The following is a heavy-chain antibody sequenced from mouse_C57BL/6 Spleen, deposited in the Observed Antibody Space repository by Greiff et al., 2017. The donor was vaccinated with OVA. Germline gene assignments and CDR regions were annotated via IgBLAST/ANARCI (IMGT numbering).Heavy chain of an antibody. CDR1: GFSFNTYA. Sequence: EVMLVESGGGLVQPKGSLKLSCAASGFSFNTYAMNWVRQAPGKGLEWVARIRSKSNNYATYYADSVKDRFTISRDDSESMLYLQMNNLKTEDTAMYYCVGGYYGFAYWGQGTLVTVSA. J-gene: IGHJ3*01. D-gene: IGHD2-3*01. CDR3: VGGYYGFAY. CDR2: IRSKSNNYAT. V-gene: IGHV10-1*01.